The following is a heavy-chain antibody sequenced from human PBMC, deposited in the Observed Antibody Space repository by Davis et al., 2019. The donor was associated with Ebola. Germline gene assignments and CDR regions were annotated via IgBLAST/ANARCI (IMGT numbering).Heavy chain of an antibody. D-gene: IGHD2-2*02. CDR3: ATLGGIVVVPAAIRGYYGMDV. V-gene: IGHV4-61*01. J-gene: IGHJ6*02. CDR1: GGSVSSGSYY. CDR2: TSYSGST. Sequence: MPSETLSLTCTVSGGSVSSGSYYWSWIRQPPGKGLEWIGYTSYSGSTYYNPSLKSRVTISADTSTNQFSLKLSSVTAADTAVYYCATLGGIVVVPAAIRGYYGMDVWGQGTTVTVSS.